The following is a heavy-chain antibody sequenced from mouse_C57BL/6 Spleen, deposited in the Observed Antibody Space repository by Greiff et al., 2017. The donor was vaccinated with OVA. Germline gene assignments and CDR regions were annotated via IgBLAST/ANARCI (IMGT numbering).Heavy chain of an antibody. V-gene: IGHV1-74*01. D-gene: IGHD2-4*01. CDR2: IHPSDSDT. Sequence: QVQLQQPGAELVKPGASVKVSCKASGYTFTSYWMHWVKQRPGQGLEWIGRIHPSDSDTNYNQKFKGKATLTVDKSSSTAYMQLSSLTSEDSAVYYCAMTYYDSAWLAYWGQGTLVTVSA. CDR3: AMTYYDSAWLAY. J-gene: IGHJ3*01. CDR1: GYTFTSYW.